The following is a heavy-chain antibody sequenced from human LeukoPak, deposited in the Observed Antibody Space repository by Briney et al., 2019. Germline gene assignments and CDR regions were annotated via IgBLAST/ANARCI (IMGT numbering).Heavy chain of an antibody. J-gene: IGHJ6*03. D-gene: IGHD4-11*01. CDR1: GFTFDDYG. V-gene: IGHV3-20*04. CDR2: INWNGGST. Sequence: GGSLRLSCAASGFTFDDYGMSWVRQGPGKGLEWVSGINWNGGSTGYADSVKGRFTISRDNAKKSLYLQMNSLRAEDTALYYCARAEVTGLYYYYYYMDVWGKGTTVTVSS. CDR3: ARAEVTGLYYYYYYMDV.